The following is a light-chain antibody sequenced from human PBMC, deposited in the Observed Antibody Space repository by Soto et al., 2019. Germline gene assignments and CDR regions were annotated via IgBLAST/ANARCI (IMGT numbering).Light chain of an antibody. V-gene: IGLV2-8*01. CDR1: SSDVGGYNY. Sequence: QSVLTQPPSASGSPGQSVTISCTGTSSDVGGYNYVSWYQQHPGKAPKLMISEVSKRPSGVPDRFSGSKSGNTASLTVSGLQAEDEADYYCSSYSGSSTLVFGGGTKLTVL. CDR3: SSYSGSSTLV. CDR2: EVS. J-gene: IGLJ2*01.